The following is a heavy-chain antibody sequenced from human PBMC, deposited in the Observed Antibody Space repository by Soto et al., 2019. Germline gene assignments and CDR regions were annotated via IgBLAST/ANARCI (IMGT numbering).Heavy chain of an antibody. J-gene: IGHJ4*02. D-gene: IGHD4-4*01. CDR3: ARRHDYSPYFEY. Sequence: PGESLKISCKGSGYSFTNYWIGWVRQMPGKGLEWMGIIYPGDSDTRYSPSFQGQVTISADKSISTVYLQWRSLKASDTAIYYCARRHDYSPYFEYWGQGTLVTVSS. CDR1: GYSFTNYW. CDR2: IYPGDSDT. V-gene: IGHV5-51*01.